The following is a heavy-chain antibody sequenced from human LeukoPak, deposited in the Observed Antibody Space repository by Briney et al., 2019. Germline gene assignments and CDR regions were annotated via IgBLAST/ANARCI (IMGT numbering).Heavy chain of an antibody. CDR1: GGSFSGYY. J-gene: IGHJ4*02. Sequence: SETLSLTCAVYGGSFSGYYWSWIRQPPGKGQEWIGEINHSGSTNYNPSLKSRVTISVDTSKNQFSLKLSSVTAADTAVYYCARGRYSSSWTDYWGQGTLVTVSS. CDR3: ARGRYSSSWTDY. V-gene: IGHV4-34*01. CDR2: INHSGST. D-gene: IGHD6-13*01.